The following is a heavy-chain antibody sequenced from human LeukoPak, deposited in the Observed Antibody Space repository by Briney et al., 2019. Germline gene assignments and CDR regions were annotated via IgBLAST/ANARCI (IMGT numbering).Heavy chain of an antibody. CDR2: ISSSGSTI. D-gene: IGHD6-19*01. Sequence: GGSLRLSCAASGFTFSSYEMNWVRQAPGKGLEWVSYISSSGSTIYYADSVKGRFTISRDNAKNSLYLQMYSLRAEDTAVYYCARVGKNGWDFDHWGQGTLVTVSS. CDR3: ARVGKNGWDFDH. V-gene: IGHV3-48*03. J-gene: IGHJ4*02. CDR1: GFTFSSYE.